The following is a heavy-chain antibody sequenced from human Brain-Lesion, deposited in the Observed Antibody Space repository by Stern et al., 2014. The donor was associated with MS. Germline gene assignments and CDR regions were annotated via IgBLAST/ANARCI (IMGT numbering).Heavy chain of an antibody. J-gene: IGHJ4*02. D-gene: IGHD1-26*01. CDR1: GGSISSGNW. V-gene: IGHV4-4*02. CDR3: ASNRGSGSFFDS. Sequence: VQLVESGPGLVKPSGTLSLTCAVSGGSISSGNWWSWVRQSPGKRLERIGEMYHSGITNYNPSLESRVSISIDKSKNQFSLKVYCLTAADTAVYYCASNRGSGSFFDSWGQGSLVTVSS. CDR2: MYHSGIT.